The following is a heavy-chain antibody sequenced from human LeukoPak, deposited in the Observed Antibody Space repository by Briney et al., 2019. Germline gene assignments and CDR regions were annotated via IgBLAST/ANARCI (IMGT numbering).Heavy chain of an antibody. Sequence: GGSLRLSCAASGFTFSDYWMSWVRQAPGKGLEWVANIKYHGSDEHYVDSVRGRFTISRDNAKNSLFLQMNSLRAEDTAVYYCARTYLPTYYYDSSGYYEYYFDYWGQGTLVTVSS. CDR3: ARTYLPTYYYDSSGYYEYYFDY. CDR1: GFTFSDYW. D-gene: IGHD3-22*01. J-gene: IGHJ4*02. V-gene: IGHV3-7*01. CDR2: IKYHGSDE.